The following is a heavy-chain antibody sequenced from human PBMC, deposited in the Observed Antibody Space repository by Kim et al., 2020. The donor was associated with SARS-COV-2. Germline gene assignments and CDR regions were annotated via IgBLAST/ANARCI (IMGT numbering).Heavy chain of an antibody. J-gene: IGHJ6*04. CDR3: ATSWDV. Sequence: GGSLRLSCSASGFTFGRHDMNWVRQSSGKGLEWVSTIKGSDGGSTYYADSVKGRFTISRDRSKTTLSLQMNGLRAEDTAVYYCATSWDVWGEGTAVTVST. CDR2: IKGSDGGST. V-gene: IGHV3-23*01. CDR1: GFTFGRHD.